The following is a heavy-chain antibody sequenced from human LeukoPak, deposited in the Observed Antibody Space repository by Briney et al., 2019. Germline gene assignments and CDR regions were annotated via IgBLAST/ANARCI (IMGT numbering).Heavy chain of an antibody. CDR1: GFTFSSYE. V-gene: IGHV3-48*03. CDR2: ISSSGGPI. J-gene: IGHJ3*02. CDR3: VRDQVDTGAFDI. Sequence: GGSLRLSCAASGFTFSSYEMNWVRQAPGKGLEWVSYISSSGGPIYYADPVRGRFTISRDNAKNSLYLQMNSLRVEDTAVYYCVRDQVDTGAFDIWGQGTMVTVSS. D-gene: IGHD5-18*01.